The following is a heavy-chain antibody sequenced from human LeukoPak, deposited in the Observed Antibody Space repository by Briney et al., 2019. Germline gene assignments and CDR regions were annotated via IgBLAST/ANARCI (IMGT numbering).Heavy chain of an antibody. CDR1: GGTFSSYA. CDR2: IIPIFGTA. V-gene: IGHV1-69*05. CDR3: ARDVPDYYDSSGSPPINWFDP. Sequence: PVKVSCKASGGTFSSYAISWVRQAPGQGLEWMGGIIPIFGTANYAQKFQGRVTITTDESTSTAYMELSSLRSEDTAVYYCARDVPDYYDSSGSPPINWFDPWGQGTLVTVSS. J-gene: IGHJ5*02. D-gene: IGHD3-22*01.